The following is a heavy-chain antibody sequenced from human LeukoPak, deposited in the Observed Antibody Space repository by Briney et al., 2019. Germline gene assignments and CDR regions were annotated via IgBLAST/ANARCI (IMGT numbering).Heavy chain of an antibody. CDR3: ARNKYYYGLGNYGVPNWFDP. J-gene: IGHJ5*02. CDR2: ISWNSGSI. Sequence: QTGGSLRLSCAASGFTFDDYAMHWVRQAPGKGLEWVSGISWNSGSIGYADSVKGRFTISRDNAKNSLYLQMNSLRAEDTAVYYCARNKYYYGLGNYGVPNWFDPWGQGTLVTVSS. D-gene: IGHD3-10*01. CDR1: GFTFDDYA. V-gene: IGHV3-9*01.